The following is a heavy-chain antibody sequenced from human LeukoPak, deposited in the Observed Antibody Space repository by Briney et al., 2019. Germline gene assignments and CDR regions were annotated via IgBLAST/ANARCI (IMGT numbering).Heavy chain of an antibody. CDR1: GFTFSDYW. J-gene: IGHJ4*02. V-gene: IGHV3-74*01. Sequence: GGSLRLSCAASGFTFSDYWMRWVRQVPGKGLVWVSYINPDGSDTNYADSVKGRFTISRDNAKNRLYLQMSGLRAEDTAVYYCAKDPVDATPIDYWGQGTLVTVSS. D-gene: IGHD2-15*01. CDR2: INPDGSDT. CDR3: AKDPVDATPIDY.